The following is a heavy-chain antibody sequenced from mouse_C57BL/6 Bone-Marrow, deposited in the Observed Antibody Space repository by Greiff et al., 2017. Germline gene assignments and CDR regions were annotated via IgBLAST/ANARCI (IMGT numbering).Heavy chain of an antibody. CDR2: VSGDGGNT. D-gene: IGHD2-14*01. J-gene: IGHJ2*01. Sequence: DVLLVESGGGLVKPGGSLKLSCAASGFTFSSYTMSWVRQTPEKRLEWVATVSGDGGNTYYPDSVKGRFTISRDTATNTLNLQLRRLRSEDTALYYCARRGYGRSYVDYWGQGTTLTVSS. V-gene: IGHV5-9*01. CDR1: GFTFSSYT. CDR3: ARRGYGRSYVDY.